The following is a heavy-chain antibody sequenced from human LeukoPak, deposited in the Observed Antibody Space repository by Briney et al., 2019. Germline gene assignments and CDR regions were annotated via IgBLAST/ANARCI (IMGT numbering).Heavy chain of an antibody. V-gene: IGHV1-2*04. CDR1: GYTFTGYD. J-gene: IGHJ6*04. Sequence: ASVKVSCKASGYTFTGYDMHWVRQAPGQGLEWMGWINPNSGGTTYAQKFQGWVTMTRDTSISTAYMELSRLRSDDTAVYYCARGALGYYYYYGMDVWGKGTTVTVSS. CDR2: INPNSGGT. CDR3: ARGALGYYYYYGMDV.